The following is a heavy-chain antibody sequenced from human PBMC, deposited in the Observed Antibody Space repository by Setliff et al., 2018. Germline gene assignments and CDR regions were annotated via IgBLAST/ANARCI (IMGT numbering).Heavy chain of an antibody. CDR1: GYSFTDYW. CDR2: IYPSNSNI. CDR3: ARHMTWYNWNDFRDYYYLDV. V-gene: IGHV5-51*01. D-gene: IGHD1-1*01. J-gene: IGHJ6*03. Sequence: PGESLKISCKASGYSFTDYWIAWVRQMPGKGLEWMGIIYPSNSNIKYSPSFEAQITFSVDKSITTAYLQWSSLKASDTAIYYCARHMTWYNWNDFRDYYYLDVWGKGPRSPSP.